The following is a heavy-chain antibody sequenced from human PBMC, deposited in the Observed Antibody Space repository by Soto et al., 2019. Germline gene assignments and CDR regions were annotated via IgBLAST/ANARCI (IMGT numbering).Heavy chain of an antibody. J-gene: IGHJ6*03. CDR2: ISGSGGST. Sequence: GSLRLSCAASGFTFSSYAMSWVRQAPGKGLEWVSAISGSGGSTYYADSVKGRFTISRDNSKNTLYLQMNSLRAEDTAVYYCARNSQEYYYMDVWGKGTTVTVSS. D-gene: IGHD2-15*01. CDR3: ARNSQEYYYMDV. CDR1: GFTFSSYA. V-gene: IGHV3-23*01.